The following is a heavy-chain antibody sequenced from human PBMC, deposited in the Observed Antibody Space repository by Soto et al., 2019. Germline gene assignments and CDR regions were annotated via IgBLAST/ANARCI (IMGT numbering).Heavy chain of an antibody. CDR3: AREVQGHTPAFVY. J-gene: IGHJ4*02. CDR2: ISPMFGAA. Sequence: QVQLVQSGAEMKKPGSSVKVSCQSSGGTFNTYVMNWVRQAPGQGPEWMGDISPMFGAANYAPKFQGRVTITADESTGTSYMQLSSLTSEDTALYFCAREVQGHTPAFVYWGQGTLVTVSS. CDR1: GGTFNTYV. V-gene: IGHV1-69*19.